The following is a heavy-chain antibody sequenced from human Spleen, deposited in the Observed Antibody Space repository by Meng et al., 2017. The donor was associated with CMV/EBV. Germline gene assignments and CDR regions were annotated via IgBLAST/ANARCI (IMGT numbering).Heavy chain of an antibody. CDR1: GGSFSGYY. Sequence: SETLSLTCAVYGGSFSGYYWSWIRQPPGKGLEWIGEINHSGSTNYNPSLKSRVTRSVDTSKNQFALKLSSVTAADTAVYYCARDWFMVRGLWGQGTLVTVSS. CDR2: INHSGST. D-gene: IGHD3-10*01. CDR3: ARDWFMVRGL. J-gene: IGHJ4*02. V-gene: IGHV4-34*01.